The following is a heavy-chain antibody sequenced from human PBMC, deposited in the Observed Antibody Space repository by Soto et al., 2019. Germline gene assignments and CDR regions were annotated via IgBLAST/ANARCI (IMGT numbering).Heavy chain of an antibody. D-gene: IGHD4-17*01. J-gene: IGHJ6*02. V-gene: IGHV1-69*13. CDR1: GGPFCSYA. CDR3: ATDNVRTTGFRYSHGMDV. Sequence: SAKVSCKASGGPFCSYASSWVRQAPAQGLEWMGGIIPIFGTANYVQKFQGRVTITADESPSTAYMELSSLRSEDTAVFNCATDNVRTTGFRYSHGMDVWGHGTMVTVCS. CDR2: IIPIFGTA.